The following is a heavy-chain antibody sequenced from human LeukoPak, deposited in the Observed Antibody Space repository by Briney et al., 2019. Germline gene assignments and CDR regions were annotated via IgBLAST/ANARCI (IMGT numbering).Heavy chain of an antibody. D-gene: IGHD6-19*01. Sequence: GGSLRLSCAASGFTFSSYWTHWVRQAPGKGLVWVSRINTDGSSTSYADSVKGRFTISRDNAKNTLYLQMNSLRAEDTAVYYCAKDPGIAVAANPSWGQGTLVTVSS. CDR2: INTDGSST. CDR1: GFTFSSYW. J-gene: IGHJ4*02. CDR3: AKDPGIAVAANPS. V-gene: IGHV3-74*01.